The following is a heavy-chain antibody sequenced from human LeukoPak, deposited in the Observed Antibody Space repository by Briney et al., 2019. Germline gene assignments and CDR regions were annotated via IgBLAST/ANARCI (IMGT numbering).Heavy chain of an antibody. CDR1: GGSISSGFYF. J-gene: IGHJ6*03. CDR2: IYTDGNT. CDR3: ARQWGDYYYMDV. Sequence: SETLSLTCTVSGGSISSGFYFWSWIRQTAGKRLEWIGRIYTDGNTNYNPSLKSRVTISLDTSKKQFSLNLYSVTAADTAVYYCARQWGDYYYMDVWGKGTTVTISS. V-gene: IGHV4-61*02. D-gene: IGHD6-19*01.